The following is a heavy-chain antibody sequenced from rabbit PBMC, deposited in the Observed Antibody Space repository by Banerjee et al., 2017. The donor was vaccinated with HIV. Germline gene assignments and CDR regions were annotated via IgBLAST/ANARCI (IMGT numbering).Heavy chain of an antibody. J-gene: IGHJ4*01. V-gene: IGHV1S40*01. CDR3: ARDPSNNGVYFDL. Sequence: LKLSCTASGFSFSNKSVMCWVRQAPGKGLEWIACINTNTDNTVYANWAKGRFTISEASSTTVTLQMTSLTDADTATYFCARDPSNNGVYFDLWGPGTLVTVS. D-gene: IGHD1-1*01. CDR2: INTNTDNT. CDR1: GFSFSNKSV.